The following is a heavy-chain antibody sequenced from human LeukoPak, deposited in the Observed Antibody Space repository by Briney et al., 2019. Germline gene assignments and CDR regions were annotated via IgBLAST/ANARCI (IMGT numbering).Heavy chain of an antibody. J-gene: IGHJ4*02. D-gene: IGHD3-3*01. V-gene: IGHV1-2*02. CDR3: ARGDYDFWSGYPTDY. CDR1: GYTFTGYY. CDR2: INPNSGGT. Sequence: ASVKVSCKASGYTFTGYYMHWVRQAPGQGLEGMGGINPNSGGTNYAQKFQGRVTMTRDTSISTAYMELSRLRSDDTAVYYCARGDYDFWSGYPTDYWGQGTLVTVSS.